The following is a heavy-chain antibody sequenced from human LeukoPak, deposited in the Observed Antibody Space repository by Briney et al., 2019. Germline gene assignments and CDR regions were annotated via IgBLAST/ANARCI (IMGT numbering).Heavy chain of an antibody. CDR1: GYSFTSYY. CDR2: INPSGGST. D-gene: IGHD3-9*01. J-gene: IGHJ3*02. Sequence: ASVKVSCKTSGYSFTSYYMHWVRQAPGQGLEWMGIINPSGGSTTYGQNFQGRLTMTSDTSTSTVYMELSSLRSENTAVYYCARSSAYYNEADIWGQGTKVTVSS. CDR3: ARSSAYYNEADI. V-gene: IGHV1-46*01.